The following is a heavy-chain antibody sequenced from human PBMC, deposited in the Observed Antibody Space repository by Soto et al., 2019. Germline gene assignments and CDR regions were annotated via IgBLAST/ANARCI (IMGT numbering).Heavy chain of an antibody. D-gene: IGHD6-19*01. CDR2: INAGNGNT. Sequence: ASVKVSCKASGYTFTGYAMHWVRQAPGQRLEWMGWINAGNGNTKYSQKFQGRVTITRDTSASTAYMELSSLRSEDTAVYYCARAVAVAADFDYWGQGTLVTVFS. J-gene: IGHJ4*02. CDR1: GYTFTGYA. V-gene: IGHV1-3*01. CDR3: ARAVAVAADFDY.